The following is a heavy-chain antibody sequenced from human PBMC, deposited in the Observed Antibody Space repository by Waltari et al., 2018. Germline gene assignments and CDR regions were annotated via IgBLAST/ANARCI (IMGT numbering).Heavy chain of an antibody. D-gene: IGHD5-12*01. CDR3: ARLYTPPINYFDY. CDR2: IIPIFGTA. J-gene: IGHJ4*02. Sequence: QVQLVQSGDEVKKPGSSVTVSCKDSGGTFSSYAISWVRQAPGQGLEWMGGIIPIFGTANYAQKFQGRVTITTDESTSTAYMELSSLRSEDTAVYYCARLYTPPINYFDYWGQGTLVTVSS. CDR1: GGTFSSYA. V-gene: IGHV1-69*05.